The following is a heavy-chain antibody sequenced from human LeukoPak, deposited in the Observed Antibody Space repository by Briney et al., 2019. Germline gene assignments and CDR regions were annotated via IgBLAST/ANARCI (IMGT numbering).Heavy chain of an antibody. CDR1: GYTFTGYY. D-gene: IGHD4-11*01. CDR3: ARANYSNYVADY. V-gene: IGHV1-2*02. J-gene: IGHJ4*02. Sequence: GASVKVSCKASGYTFTGYYMHWVRQAPGQGLEWMGWINPNSGGTNYAQKFQGRVTMTRDTSISTAYMELSRLRSDNTAVYYCARANYSNYVADYWGQGTLVTVSS. CDR2: INPNSGGT.